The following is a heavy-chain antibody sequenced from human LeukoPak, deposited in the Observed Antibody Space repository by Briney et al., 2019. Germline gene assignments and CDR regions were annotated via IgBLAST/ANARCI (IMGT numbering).Heavy chain of an antibody. V-gene: IGHV4-59*01. Sequence: SETLSLTCSVSSGSIDSYYWSWIRQPPGKGLEWIGYVHDSGRTNYNPSLKSRVTISVDTSKNHFSLRVSSVTAADTAVYYCARVSSSFNYAYYYYMDVWGKGTTVTISS. J-gene: IGHJ6*03. D-gene: IGHD6-13*01. CDR1: SGSIDSYY. CDR2: VHDSGRT. CDR3: ARVSSSFNYAYYYYMDV.